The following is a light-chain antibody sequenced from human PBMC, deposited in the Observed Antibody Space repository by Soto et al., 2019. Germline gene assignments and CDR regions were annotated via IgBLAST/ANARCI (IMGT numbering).Light chain of an antibody. CDR1: SSDVGGYNY. J-gene: IGLJ1*01. Sequence: QSVLTQPPSASGSPGQSVTISCTGTSSDVGGYNYVSWYQQHPGKAPKLMIYEVSKRPSGVPDRFSGSKSGNTASLTVSGLQAEDEADYYCSSCTGSNNFVFGTGTKVTVL. CDR2: EVS. CDR3: SSCTGSNNFV. V-gene: IGLV2-8*01.